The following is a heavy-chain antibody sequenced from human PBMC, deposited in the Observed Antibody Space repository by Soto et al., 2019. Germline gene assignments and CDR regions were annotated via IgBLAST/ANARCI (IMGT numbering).Heavy chain of an antibody. Sequence: SETLSLTCAVYGGSFSGYYWSWIRQPPGKGLEWIGEINHSGSTNYNPSLKSRVTISVDTSKNQFSLKLSSVTAADTAVYYCAQIRPMQEYCSGGSCYSDWFDPWGQGTLVTVSS. CDR1: GGSFSGYY. D-gene: IGHD2-15*01. CDR2: INHSGST. V-gene: IGHV4-34*01. J-gene: IGHJ5*02. CDR3: AQIRPMQEYCSGGSCYSDWFDP.